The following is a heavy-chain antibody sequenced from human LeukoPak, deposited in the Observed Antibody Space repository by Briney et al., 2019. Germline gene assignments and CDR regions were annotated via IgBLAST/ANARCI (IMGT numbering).Heavy chain of an antibody. Sequence: GGSLRLSCAAWGFTFRTYDMSWVRQARGKGVEGVSAISGSGGSTFYADSVKGRFTISRENSKNAVYVNINSVRGGDTAVYYCAKAHGSGGSYYYYYGLDVWGQGTTVTVSS. CDR1: GFTFRTYD. CDR3: AKAHGSGGSYYYYYGLDV. D-gene: IGHD3-10*01. V-gene: IGHV3-23*01. CDR2: ISGSGGST. J-gene: IGHJ6*02.